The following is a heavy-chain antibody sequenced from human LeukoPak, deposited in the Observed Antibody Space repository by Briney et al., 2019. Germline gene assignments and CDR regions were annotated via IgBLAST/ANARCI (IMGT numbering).Heavy chain of an antibody. V-gene: IGHV4-30-2*01. CDR2: IYHSGST. D-gene: IGHD2-21*02. CDR3: ARGAVTGLIDY. J-gene: IGHJ4*02. CDR1: GGSISSGGYS. Sequence: SQTLSLTCAVSGGSISSGGYSWSWLRQPPGKGLEWIGYIYHSGSTYYNPSLKSRVTISVDRSKNQFSLKLSSVTAADTAVYYCARGAVTGLIDYWGQGTLVTVSS.